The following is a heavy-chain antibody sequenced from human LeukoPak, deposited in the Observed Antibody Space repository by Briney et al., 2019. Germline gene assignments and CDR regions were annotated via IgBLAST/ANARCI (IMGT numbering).Heavy chain of an antibody. CDR1: GYTFTSYG. CDR3: ASNSDYDFWSGYYN. CDR2: INAGNGNT. V-gene: IGHV1-3*01. D-gene: IGHD3-3*01. Sequence: ASVKVSCKASGYTFTSYGISWVRQAPGQGLEWMGWINAGNGNTKYSQKFQGRVTITRDTSASTAYMELSSLRSEDTAVYYCASNSDYDFWSGYYNWGQGTLVTVSS. J-gene: IGHJ4*02.